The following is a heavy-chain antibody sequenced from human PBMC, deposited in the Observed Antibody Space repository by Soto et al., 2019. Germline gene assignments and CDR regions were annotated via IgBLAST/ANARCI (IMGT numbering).Heavy chain of an antibody. V-gene: IGHV3-30*18. D-gene: IGHD5-18*01. Sequence: GGSLRLSCAASGFTFSSYGMHWVRQAPGKGLEWVAVISYDGSNKYYADSVKGRFTISRDNSKNTLYLQMNSLRAEDTAVYYCAKVFRRGYSYGADYSYYGMDVWGQGTTVTVSS. J-gene: IGHJ6*02. CDR1: GFTFSSYG. CDR3: AKVFRRGYSYGADYSYYGMDV. CDR2: ISYDGSNK.